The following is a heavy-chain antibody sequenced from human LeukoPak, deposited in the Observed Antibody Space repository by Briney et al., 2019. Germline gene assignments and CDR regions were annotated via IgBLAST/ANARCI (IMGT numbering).Heavy chain of an antibody. CDR2: FYSGGSA. Sequence: SETLSLTCIVPGGSISSSNSYWAWIRQPPGKGLEWIGTFYSGGSAYYNPSLTSRASISKDTSDNQFSLRLYSVTAADTAVYYCARKQGGTMYDVWGQGTQVTVSS. CDR3: ARKQGGTMYDV. D-gene: IGHD1-7*01. CDR1: GGSISSSNSY. J-gene: IGHJ4*02. V-gene: IGHV4-39*07.